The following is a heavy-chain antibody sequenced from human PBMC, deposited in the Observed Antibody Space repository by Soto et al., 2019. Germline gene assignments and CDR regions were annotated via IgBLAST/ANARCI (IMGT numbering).Heavy chain of an antibody. CDR1: GASISRYY. CDR2: IYSSGNT. Sequence: ETLSLSCAVSGASISRYYWSWIRQPPGKGLEWIGYIYSSGNTKYNPSLKSLVTISIDTSKNQFSLKLNSVTAADTAVYYCATYDEYSGFQHWGQGTLVTVYS. D-gene: IGHD5-12*01. V-gene: IGHV4-59*01. J-gene: IGHJ1*01. CDR3: ATYDEYSGFQH.